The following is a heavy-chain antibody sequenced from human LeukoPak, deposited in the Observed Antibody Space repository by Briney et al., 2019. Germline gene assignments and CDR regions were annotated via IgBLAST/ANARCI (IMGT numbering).Heavy chain of an antibody. CDR2: ISSSSSYI. V-gene: IGHV3-21*01. CDR1: GFTFSSYS. Sequence: GGSLRLSCAASGFTFSSYSMNWVRQAPGKGLEWVSSISSSSSYIYYADSVKGRFTISRDNAKNSLYLQMNSLRAEDTAVYYCAKDGDCSSTSCYQNWGQGTLVTVSS. CDR3: AKDGDCSSTSCYQN. J-gene: IGHJ4*02. D-gene: IGHD2-2*01.